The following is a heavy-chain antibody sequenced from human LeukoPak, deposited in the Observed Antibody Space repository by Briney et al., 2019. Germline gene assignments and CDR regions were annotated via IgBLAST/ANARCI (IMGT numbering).Heavy chain of an antibody. CDR2: INPNSGGT. Sequence: GASVKVSCKASGYTFTGYYMHWVRQAPGQGLEWMGWINPNSGGTNYAQKFQGRVTMTRNTSISTAYMELSSLRSEDTAVYYCARVDIVVVPAARPDIPYHYYGMDVWGQGTTVTVSS. V-gene: IGHV1-2*02. D-gene: IGHD2-2*02. CDR1: GYTFTGYY. CDR3: ARVDIVVVPAARPDIPYHYYGMDV. J-gene: IGHJ6*02.